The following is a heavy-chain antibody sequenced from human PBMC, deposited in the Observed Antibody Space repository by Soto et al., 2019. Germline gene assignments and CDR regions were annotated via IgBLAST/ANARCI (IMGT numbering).Heavy chain of an antibody. CDR1: GGSVSSGSFY. V-gene: IGHV4-61*01. Sequence: PSETLSLTCPVSGGSVSSGSFYWSWIRQPPGKGLEWIGNIYYNGSTNYNPSLKSRVTMSVDTSKNQFSLMLSSVTAADTAVYYCATFGIVGASSFDYWGQGTLVTVSS. D-gene: IGHD1-26*01. CDR2: IYYNGST. CDR3: ATFGIVGASSFDY. J-gene: IGHJ4*02.